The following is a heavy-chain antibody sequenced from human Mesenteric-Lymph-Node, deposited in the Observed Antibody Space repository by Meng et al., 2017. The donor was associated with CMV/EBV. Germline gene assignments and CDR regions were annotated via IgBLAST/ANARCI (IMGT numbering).Heavy chain of an antibody. V-gene: IGHV7-4-1*02. CDR2: INTNTGNP. D-gene: IGHD3-10*01. CDR3: ARDEGYYGSGSNFDY. J-gene: IGHJ4*02. Sequence: SGYSFSGYIMHWLRQAPGQGPEWMGWINTNTGNPTYAQGFTGRFVFSLDTSVSTAYPQISSLKAEDTAVYYCARDEGYYGSGSNFDYWGQGTLVTVSS. CDR1: GYSFSGYI.